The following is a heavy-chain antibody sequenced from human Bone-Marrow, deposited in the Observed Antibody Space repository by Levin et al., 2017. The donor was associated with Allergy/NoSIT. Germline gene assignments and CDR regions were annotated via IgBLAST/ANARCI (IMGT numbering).Heavy chain of an antibody. D-gene: IGHD6-13*01. CDR2: IYYSGST. CDR3: AREGYSSSWYLGYYYGMDV. CDR1: GGSISSSSYY. Sequence: SETLSLTCTVSGGSISSSSYYWGWIRQPPGKGLEWIGSIYYSGSTYYNPSLKSRVTISVDTSKNQFSLTLSSVTAADTAVYYCAREGYSSSWYLGYYYGMDVWGQGTTVTVSS. V-gene: IGHV4-39*07. J-gene: IGHJ6*02.